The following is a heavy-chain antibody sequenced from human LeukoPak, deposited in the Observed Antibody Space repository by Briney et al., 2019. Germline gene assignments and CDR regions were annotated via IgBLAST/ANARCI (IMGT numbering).Heavy chain of an antibody. Sequence: GGSLRLSCAASGFTFSSYGMHWVRQAPGKGLEWVAVISYDGSNKYYADSVKGRFTISRDNSKNTLYLQMNSLRAEDTAVYYCAKDLLAGSEEGVFDYWGQGTLVTVSS. J-gene: IGHJ4*02. CDR2: ISYDGSNK. V-gene: IGHV3-30*18. CDR1: GFTFSSYG. CDR3: AKDLLAGSEEGVFDY. D-gene: IGHD1-1*01.